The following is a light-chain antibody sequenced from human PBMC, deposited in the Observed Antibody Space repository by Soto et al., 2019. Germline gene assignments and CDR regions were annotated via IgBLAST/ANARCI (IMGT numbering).Light chain of an antibody. CDR1: SSDVGAYNY. V-gene: IGLV2-14*01. CDR2: EVG. J-gene: IGLJ1*01. CDR3: SSYTSSSSYV. Sequence: SALTQPASVSGSPGQSITISCTGTSSDVGAYNYVSWYQQHPGKAPKLMIFEVGNRPSGISSRFSGSKSGNTASLTISGLQPEDEGDYYCSSYTSSSSYVFGTGTKLTVL.